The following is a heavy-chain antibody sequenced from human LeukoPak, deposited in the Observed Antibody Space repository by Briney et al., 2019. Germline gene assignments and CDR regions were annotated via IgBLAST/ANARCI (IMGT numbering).Heavy chain of an antibody. D-gene: IGHD5-24*01. J-gene: IGHJ5*02. Sequence: SETLSLTCTVSGGSISSYYWSWIRQPPGNGLEWIGYIYYSGSTNYNPSLKSRVTISVDTSKNHFSLKLSSVTAADTAVYYCARDGYNYVGGDWFDPWGQGTLVTVSS. CDR1: GGSISSYY. V-gene: IGHV4-59*01. CDR3: ARDGYNYVGGDWFDP. CDR2: IYYSGST.